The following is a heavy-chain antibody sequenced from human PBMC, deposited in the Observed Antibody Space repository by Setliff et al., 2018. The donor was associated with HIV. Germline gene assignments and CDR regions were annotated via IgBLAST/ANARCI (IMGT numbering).Heavy chain of an antibody. Sequence: GGSLRLSCAASGFTFSDYYMSWIRQAPGKGLEWVSYISSSSSYTNYADSVKGRFTISRDNAKNSLYLQMNSLRAEDTAVYYCARGRADYNFWSGYYPYYYMDVWGKGTTVTVSS. CDR2: ISSSSSYT. D-gene: IGHD3-3*01. CDR1: GFTFSDYY. J-gene: IGHJ6*03. CDR3: ARGRADYNFWSGYYPYYYMDV. V-gene: IGHV3-11*05.